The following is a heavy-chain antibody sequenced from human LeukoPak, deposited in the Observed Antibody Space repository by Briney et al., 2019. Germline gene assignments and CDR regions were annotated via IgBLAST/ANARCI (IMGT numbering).Heavy chain of an antibody. Sequence: GGSLRLSCAASGFTFSNYLLNWVRQAPGKGLEWVSSISSSSSYIYYADSVKGRFTISRDNAKNSLYLQMNSLRAEDTAVYYCARDYSDYGGNLLDYWGQGTLVTVSS. CDR3: ARDYSDYGGNLLDY. CDR1: GFTFSNYL. J-gene: IGHJ4*02. V-gene: IGHV3-21*01. D-gene: IGHD4-23*01. CDR2: ISSSSSYI.